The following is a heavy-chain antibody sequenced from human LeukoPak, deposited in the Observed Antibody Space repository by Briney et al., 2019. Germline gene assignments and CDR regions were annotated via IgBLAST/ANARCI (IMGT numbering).Heavy chain of an antibody. CDR2: INPNRGGK. D-gene: IGHD6-13*01. CDR1: GYTFTGYY. J-gene: IGHJ6*02. V-gene: IGHV1-2*02. CDR3: ARDHSGSSWSQYYYFYGMDA. Sequence: ASAKVSCTASGYTFTGYYMHWVRQAPGQGLEWMGWINPNRGGKNYAQKFQGRVTMTRDTSISTAYMELSRLRSYDTAVYYCARDHSGSSWSQYYYFYGMDAWGQGTTVTVSS.